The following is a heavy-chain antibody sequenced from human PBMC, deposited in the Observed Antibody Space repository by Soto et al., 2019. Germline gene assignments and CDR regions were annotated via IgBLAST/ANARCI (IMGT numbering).Heavy chain of an antibody. CDR1: GGSISSYY. V-gene: IGHV4-59*01. J-gene: IGHJ4*02. D-gene: IGHD4-17*01. CDR2: IYYSGST. CDR3: ARGYGDYFY. Sequence: PSETLSLTCTDSGGSISSYYWSWIRQPPGKGLEWIGYIYYSGSTNYNPSLKSRVTISVDTSKILFSLKLSSVIAADTAVYYCARGYGDYFYWGQGTLVTVSS.